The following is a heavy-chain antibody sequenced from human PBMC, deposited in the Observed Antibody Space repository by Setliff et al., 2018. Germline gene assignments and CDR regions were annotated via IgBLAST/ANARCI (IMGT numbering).Heavy chain of an antibody. D-gene: IGHD3-16*01. CDR1: RDSLSNY. CDR3: ARAAARAEYSDTSAYLPFDF. J-gene: IGHJ4*02. Sequence: SETLSLTCTISRDSLSNYWIRQAPGKGLEWIAYVFNSGSTNFNPSFKSRVTISLDTSKNQFSLRLNSVTAADTAVYFCARAAARAEYSDTSAYLPFDFWGLGTLVTVSS. V-gene: IGHV4-59*08. CDR2: VFNSGST.